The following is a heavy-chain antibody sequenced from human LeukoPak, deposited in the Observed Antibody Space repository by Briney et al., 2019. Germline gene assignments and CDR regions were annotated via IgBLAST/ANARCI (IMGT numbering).Heavy chain of an antibody. V-gene: IGHV3-21*01. Sequence: GGSLRLSCAASGFTFSSYSMNWVRQAPGKGLEWVSSISSSSSYIYYADSVKGRFTISRDNAKNSLYLQMNSLRAEDTAVYYCARTSSAQKDAFDIWGQGTMVTVSS. CDR3: ARTSSAQKDAFDI. CDR1: GFTFSSYS. D-gene: IGHD2-2*01. CDR2: ISSSSSYI. J-gene: IGHJ3*02.